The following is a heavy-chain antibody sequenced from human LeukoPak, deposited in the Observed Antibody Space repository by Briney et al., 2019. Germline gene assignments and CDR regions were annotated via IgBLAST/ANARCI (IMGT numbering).Heavy chain of an antibody. V-gene: IGHV1-18*01. D-gene: IGHD6-13*01. Sequence: ASVKVSCKASGYTFTNYGLSWVRQAPGQGLEWMGWISAYNGNTNYAQKLQGRVTMTTDTSTSTAYMELRSLRSDDTAVYYCARESTGYSSIEYYFDYWGQGTLVTVSS. J-gene: IGHJ4*02. CDR2: ISAYNGNT. CDR3: ARESTGYSSIEYYFDY. CDR1: GYTFTNYG.